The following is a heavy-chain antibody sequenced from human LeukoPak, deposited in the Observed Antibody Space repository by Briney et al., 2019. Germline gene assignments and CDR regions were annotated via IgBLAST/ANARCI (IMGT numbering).Heavy chain of an antibody. CDR1: GFTFSSYA. D-gene: IGHD3-10*01. CDR2: ISYDGSNK. Sequence: GRSLRLSCAASGFTFSSYAMHWVRQAPGKGLEWVAVISYDGSNKYYADSVKGRFTISRDNAKNSLYLQMNSLRAEDTAVYYCARELYGHDYWGQGTLVTVSS. CDR3: ARELYGHDY. V-gene: IGHV3-30*07. J-gene: IGHJ4*02.